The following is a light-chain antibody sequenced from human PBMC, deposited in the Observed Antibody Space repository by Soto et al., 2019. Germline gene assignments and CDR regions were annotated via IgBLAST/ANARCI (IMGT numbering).Light chain of an antibody. CDR2: EVS. CDR3: SSYTPSSTLLYV. V-gene: IGLV2-14*01. J-gene: IGLJ1*01. CDR1: SSDVGGYNS. Sequence: QSALTQPAFVSGSPGQSITISCTGTSSDVGGYNSVSWYQQHPGKAPKLMIYEVSNRPSGVSNRFSGSKSGNTASLTISGLQAEDEADYYCSSYTPSSTLLYVFGTGTKLTVL.